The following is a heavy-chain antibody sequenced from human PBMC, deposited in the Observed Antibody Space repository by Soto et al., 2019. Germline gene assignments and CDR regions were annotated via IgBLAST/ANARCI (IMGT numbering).Heavy chain of an antibody. CDR3: ARADCTGAYCYSWPFNYGVDV. V-gene: IGHV3-33*08. CDR2: IWYDGSNK. D-gene: IGHD2-15*01. CDR1: GFTFNTYG. J-gene: IGHJ6*02. Sequence: QVQLVESGGGVVRPGGSLRLSCTTSGFTFNTYGMHWVRQAPGKGLEWVAIIWYDGSNKYYADSVKGRFTISRDNSRNTLYLQMNSLRAEDKALYYCARADCTGAYCYSWPFNYGVDVWGQGTTVTVSS.